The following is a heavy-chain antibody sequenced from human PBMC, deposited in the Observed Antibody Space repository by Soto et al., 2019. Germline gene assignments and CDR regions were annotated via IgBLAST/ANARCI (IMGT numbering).Heavy chain of an antibody. J-gene: IGHJ6*03. CDR1: GYTFTSYY. CDR2: INPSGGST. CDR3: ARGRHSSSWFYQVVNYYYMDV. V-gene: IGHV1-46*01. Sequence: ASVKVSCKASGYTFTSYYMHWVRQAPGQGLEWMGIINPSGGSTSYAQKFKGRVTMTRDTSTSTAYMELSSLRSDDTAVYYCARGRHSSSWFYQVVNYYYMDVWGKGTTVTVSS. D-gene: IGHD6-13*01.